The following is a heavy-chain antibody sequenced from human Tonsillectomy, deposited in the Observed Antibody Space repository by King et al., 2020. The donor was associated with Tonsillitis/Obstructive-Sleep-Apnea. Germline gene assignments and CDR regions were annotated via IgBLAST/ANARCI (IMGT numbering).Heavy chain of an antibody. Sequence: VQLVESGSELKKPGASVKVSCTASGYTFNSDAMNWVRQAPGQGLEWMGWINTNNGNQMYAKGFTGLFVFSLDSSVSTAYLQIRRLAAEDPAVYYCAKYQSDIVLEPVHIGDPWGKGTLVTVSS. J-gene: IGHJ5*02. CDR1: GYTFNSDA. CDR3: AKYQSDIVLEPVHIGDP. D-gene: IGHD2-2*01. V-gene: IGHV7-4-1*02. CDR2: INTNNGNQ.